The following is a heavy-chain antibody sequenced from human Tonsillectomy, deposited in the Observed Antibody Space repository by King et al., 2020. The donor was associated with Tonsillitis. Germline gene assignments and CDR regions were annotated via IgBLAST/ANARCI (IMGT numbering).Heavy chain of an antibody. D-gene: IGHD3-10*01. J-gene: IGHJ4*02. CDR1: GVTVSDNY. CDR3: TREGGRLGELPSI. Sequence: QLVQSGGGLIQPGGSLRLSCAASGVTVSDNYMSWVRQAPGKGLEWVSVIYRGGSTYYADFVKGRFTISRDTSKNTLYLQMSSLRAEDTAVYYCTREGGRLGELPSIWGQGTLVTVSS. CDR2: IYRGGST. V-gene: IGHV3-53*01.